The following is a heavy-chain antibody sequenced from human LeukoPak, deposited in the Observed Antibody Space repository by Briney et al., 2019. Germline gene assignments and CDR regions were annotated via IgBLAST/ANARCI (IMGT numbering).Heavy chain of an antibody. V-gene: IGHV3-74*01. CDR3: ARDYVGSSGWYFGY. CDR1: GFTFSSNW. Sequence: GGSLRLSCAASGFTFSSNWMHWVCQAPGKGLVWVSRINSDGSSTTYADSVKGRFTISRDNAKNTLYLQMNSLRAEDTAVYYCARDYVGSSGWYFGYWGQGTLVTVSS. J-gene: IGHJ4*02. CDR2: INSDGSST. D-gene: IGHD6-19*01.